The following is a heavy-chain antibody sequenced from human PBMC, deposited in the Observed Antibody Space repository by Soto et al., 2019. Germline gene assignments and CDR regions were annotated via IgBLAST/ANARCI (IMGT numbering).Heavy chain of an antibody. D-gene: IGHD2-15*01. J-gene: IGHJ6*02. CDR3: ARDCSGGSCYYYGMVV. CDR2: IYSGGGT. CDR1: GFTVSSNY. V-gene: IGHV3-53*01. Sequence: PGESVRLSCAASGFTVSSNYMSWVRQAPGKGLEWVSVIYSGGGTYYADSVKGRFTISRDNSKNTLYLQMNSLRAEDTAVYYCARDCSGGSCYYYGMVVWGQGTTVTVSS.